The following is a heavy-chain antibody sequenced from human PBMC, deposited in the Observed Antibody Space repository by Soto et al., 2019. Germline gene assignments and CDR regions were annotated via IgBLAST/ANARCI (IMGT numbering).Heavy chain of an antibody. D-gene: IGHD6-13*01. CDR1: GFTFSSYA. CDR2: ISYDGSNK. Sequence: QVQLVESGGGVVQPGRSLRLSCAASGFTFSSYAMHWVRQAPGKGLECVAVISYDGSNKYYADSVKGRFTISRDNSKNTLYLQMNSLRAEDTAVFYCAREQTGITTAGGGRIDYWGQGSLVTVSS. J-gene: IGHJ4*02. V-gene: IGHV3-30-3*01. CDR3: AREQTGITTAGGGRIDY.